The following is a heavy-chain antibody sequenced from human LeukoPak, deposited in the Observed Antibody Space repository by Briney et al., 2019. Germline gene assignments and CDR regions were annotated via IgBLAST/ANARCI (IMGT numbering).Heavy chain of an antibody. CDR2: ISSSSSYI. D-gene: IGHD4-17*01. Sequence: GGSLRLSCAASGFTFSSYSMNWVRQAPGKGLEWVSSISSSSSYIYYADSVKGRFTISRDNAKNSLYLQMNSLRAEDTAVYYCARDQRVGQTVTTSMAWFDPWGQGTLVTVSS. J-gene: IGHJ5*02. CDR1: GFTFSSYS. V-gene: IGHV3-21*01. CDR3: ARDQRVGQTVTTSMAWFDP.